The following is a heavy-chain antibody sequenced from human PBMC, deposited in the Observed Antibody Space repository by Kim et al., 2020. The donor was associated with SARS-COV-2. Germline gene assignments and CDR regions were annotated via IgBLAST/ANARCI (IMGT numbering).Heavy chain of an antibody. Sequence: GGSLRLSCAASGFTFSSYAMSWVRQAPGKGLEWVSVIYSGGSSTYYADSVKGRFTISRDNSKNTLYLQMNSLRAEDTAVYYCAKHDLGATPLSAFDIWGQGTMVTVSS. CDR3: AKHDLGATPLSAFDI. V-gene: IGHV3-23*03. J-gene: IGHJ3*02. CDR2: IYSGGSST. D-gene: IGHD1-26*01. CDR1: GFTFSSYA.